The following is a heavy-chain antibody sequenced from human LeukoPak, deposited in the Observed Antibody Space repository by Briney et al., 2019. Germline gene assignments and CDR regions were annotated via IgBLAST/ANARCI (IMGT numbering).Heavy chain of an antibody. Sequence: GESLKISCKCSGYSFTNYWIAWVRQMPGKGLEFMGMLYPGGDSDSSYGPSFQGQVTISDDKSITTAYLQWSSLKASDTAMYYCATSTGGAYFHYWGQGTLITVSS. D-gene: IGHD3-16*01. CDR1: GYSFTNYW. V-gene: IGHV5-51*01. CDR2: LYPGGDSDS. J-gene: IGHJ4*02. CDR3: ATSTGGAYFHY.